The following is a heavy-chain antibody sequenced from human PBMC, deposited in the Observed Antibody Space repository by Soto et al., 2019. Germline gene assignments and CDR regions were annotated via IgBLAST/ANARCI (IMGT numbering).Heavy chain of an antibody. CDR3: ARPPYPGCINAVCYPLDY. J-gene: IGHJ4*02. CDR2: INPGGGST. CDR1: GYTFTSYY. V-gene: IGHV1-46*01. D-gene: IGHD2-8*01. Sequence: QVQLVQSGAEVKKPGASVKISCKASGYTFTSYYMHWVRQAPGQGLELMGIINPGGGSTNYAQKLQGRVAMTRDTSTSTVYMELNSLRSEDTAVYYCARPPYPGCINAVCYPLDYWGQGPLVTVSS.